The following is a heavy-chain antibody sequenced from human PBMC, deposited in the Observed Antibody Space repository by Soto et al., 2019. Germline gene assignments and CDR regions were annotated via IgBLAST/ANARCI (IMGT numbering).Heavy chain of an antibody. J-gene: IGHJ4*02. CDR2: IYYSGST. D-gene: IGHD3-9*01. Sequence: QVQXQESGPGLVKPSQTLSLTCTVSGGSISXGDYXWSXIRQPPGKGLEWIXYIYYSGSTYYNPSLKSRVTISVDTSKNQFSLKLSSVTAADTAVYYCXRSYDILTGYPYYFDYWGQGXLVTVSS. CDR3: XRSYDILTGYPYYFDY. V-gene: IGHV4-30-4*01. CDR1: GGSISXGDYX.